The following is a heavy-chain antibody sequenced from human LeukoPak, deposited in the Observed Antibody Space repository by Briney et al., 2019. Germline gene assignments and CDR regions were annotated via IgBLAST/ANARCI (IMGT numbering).Heavy chain of an antibody. CDR3: ARDPPRRYDL. Sequence: GGSLRLSCAPSGLSFSNYAMSWVRQAPGKGLEWVSAISGSGGSTYYADSVKGRFTISRDNSKNTLYLQMNSLRPEDTAVYYCARDPPRRYDLWGQGTLVTVSS. CDR1: GLSFSNYA. V-gene: IGHV3-23*01. CDR2: ISGSGGST. J-gene: IGHJ5*02.